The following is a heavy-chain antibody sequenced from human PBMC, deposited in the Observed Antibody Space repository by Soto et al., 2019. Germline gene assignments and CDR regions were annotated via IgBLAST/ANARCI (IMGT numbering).Heavy chain of an antibody. CDR1: GFTFSSYA. CDR3: AKGGDSSGWYSLDY. CDR2: ISGSGGST. J-gene: IGHJ4*02. Sequence: GGSLRLSCAASGFTFSSYAMSWVRQAPGKGLEWVSAISGSGGSTYYADSVKGRFTISRDNSKNTLYLQMNSLRAEDTAVYYCAKGGDSSGWYSLDYWGQGTLVTVSS. D-gene: IGHD6-19*01. V-gene: IGHV3-23*01.